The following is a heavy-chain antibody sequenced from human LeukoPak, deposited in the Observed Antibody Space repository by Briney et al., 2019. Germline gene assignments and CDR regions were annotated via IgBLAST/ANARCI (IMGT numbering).Heavy chain of an antibody. Sequence: SETLSLTCTVSGGSISSSSYYWGWIRQPPGKGLEWIGSIYYSGSTYYNPSLKSRVTISVDTSKNQFSLKLSSVTAADTAVYYCAGLGLDSSGYYYFDYWGQGTLVTVSS. V-gene: IGHV4-39*01. D-gene: IGHD3-22*01. CDR1: GGSISSSSYY. J-gene: IGHJ4*02. CDR2: IYYSGST. CDR3: AGLGLDSSGYYYFDY.